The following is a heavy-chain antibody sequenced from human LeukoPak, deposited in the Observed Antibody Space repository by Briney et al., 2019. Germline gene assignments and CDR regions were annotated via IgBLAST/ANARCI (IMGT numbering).Heavy chain of an antibody. CDR1: GFTFSDHF. CDR3: ASIRGTLGY. V-gene: IGHV3-72*01. D-gene: IGHD1-26*01. CDR2: IKNKANSYIT. J-gene: IGHJ4*02. Sequence: GGSLRLSCAASGFTFSDHFMDWVRQAPGKGLEWVGRIKNKANSYITQYAASMEGRLTISRDDSKNSLYLQMSSLKTEDTAMYYCASIRGTLGYWGQGTVVTVSS.